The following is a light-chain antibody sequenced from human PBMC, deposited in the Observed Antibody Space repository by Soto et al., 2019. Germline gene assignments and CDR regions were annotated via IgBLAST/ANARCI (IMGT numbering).Light chain of an antibody. CDR1: SSDVGSYNL. CDR3: CSYAGTVAYV. Sequence: QSVLTQPASVSGSPGQSITISCTGTSSDVGSYNLVSWYQQLPGKAPKVIICEVNKRPSRVSYRFSGSKSGNTASLTISGLQTEDEADYYCCSYAGTVAYVFGTGTKVTVL. V-gene: IGLV2-23*02. CDR2: EVN. J-gene: IGLJ1*01.